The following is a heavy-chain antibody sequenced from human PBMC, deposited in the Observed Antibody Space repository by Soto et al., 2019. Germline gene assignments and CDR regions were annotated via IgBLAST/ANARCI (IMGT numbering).Heavy chain of an antibody. D-gene: IGHD2-15*01. CDR1: GYTFTSYG. Sequence: ASVKVSCKASGYTFTSYGISWVRQAPGQGLEWMGWISAYNGNTNYAQKLQGRVTMTTDTSTSTAYMELRSLRSDDTAVYYCAREVLVIXDCSGGSCYPAYYGMDVWGQGTTVTVSS. CDR2: ISAYNGNT. J-gene: IGHJ6*02. CDR3: AREVLVIXDCSGGSCYPAYYGMDV. V-gene: IGHV1-18*01.